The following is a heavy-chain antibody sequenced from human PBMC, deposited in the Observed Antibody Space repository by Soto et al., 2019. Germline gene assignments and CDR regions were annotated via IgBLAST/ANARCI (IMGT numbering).Heavy chain of an antibody. J-gene: IGHJ6*02. V-gene: IGHV3-30-3*01. CDR3: ARDGGVVVGGGYYYGMDV. Sequence: QVQLVESGGGVVQPGRSLRLSCAASGFTFSSYAMHWVRQAPGKGLEWVAVISYDGSNKYYADSVKGRFTISRDNSKNTLYLQMNSLRAEDTAVHYCARDGGVVVGGGYYYGMDVWGQGTTVTVSS. CDR1: GFTFSSYA. CDR2: ISYDGSNK. D-gene: IGHD2-21*01.